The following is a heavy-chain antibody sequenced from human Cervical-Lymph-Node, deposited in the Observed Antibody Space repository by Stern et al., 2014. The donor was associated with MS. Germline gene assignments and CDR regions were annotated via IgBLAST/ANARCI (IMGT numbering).Heavy chain of an antibody. CDR2: IHPGNGDA. CDR3: ARGYSTTYLDY. CDR1: GYTFTNYA. V-gene: IGHV1-3*01. Sequence: VQMVESGAEVKKPGASVKVSCKASGYTFTNYALHWVRQAPGQRPEWMRWIHPGNGDAKYSQNFQDRVTITRDTSANTVYMELRSLRVEDTAMYYCARGYSTTYLDYWGQGTLVTVSS. D-gene: IGHD6-13*01. J-gene: IGHJ4*02.